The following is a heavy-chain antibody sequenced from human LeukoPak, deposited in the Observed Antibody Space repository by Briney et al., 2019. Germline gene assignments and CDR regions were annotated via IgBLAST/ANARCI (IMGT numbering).Heavy chain of an antibody. CDR1: GFTFSSYG. CDR3: AKDSGVGMATSFSILDI. J-gene: IGHJ3*02. Sequence: GGSLRLSCGASGFTFSSYGMHWVRQAPGKGLEWVAFIRYDGSNKYYADSVKGRFTISRDNSKNTLYLQMDTLRAEDTAVYYCAKDSGVGMATSFSILDIWGQGTMVTVSS. D-gene: IGHD5-24*01. CDR2: IRYDGSNK. V-gene: IGHV3-30*02.